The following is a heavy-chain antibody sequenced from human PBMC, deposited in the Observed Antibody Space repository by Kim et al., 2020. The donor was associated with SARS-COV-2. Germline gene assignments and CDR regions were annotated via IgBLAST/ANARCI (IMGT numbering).Heavy chain of an antibody. Sequence: GGSLRLSCAASGFTFDDYAMHWVRQAPGKGLEWVSGISWNSGSIGYADSVKGRFTISRDNAKNSLYLQMNSLRAEDTALYYCAKGPMVRGDHYYYYYYGMDVWGQGTTVTVSS. CDR2: ISWNSGSI. J-gene: IGHJ6*02. V-gene: IGHV3-9*01. CDR3: AKGPMVRGDHYYYYYYGMDV. D-gene: IGHD3-10*01. CDR1: GFTFDDYA.